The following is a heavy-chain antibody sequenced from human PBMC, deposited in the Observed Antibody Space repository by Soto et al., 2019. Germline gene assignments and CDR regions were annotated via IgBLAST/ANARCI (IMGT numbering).Heavy chain of an antibody. CDR1: GGSFIGYY. J-gene: IGHJ6*04. V-gene: IGHV4-34*01. CDR3: ERGRGKLTLDWLSRSYYYGRDV. D-gene: IGHD3-3*01. CDR2: INHSGSP. Sequence: PSETLSLTCAVYGGSFIGYYWSWIRQPPGKGLEWIGEINHSGSPNYNPSLKSRVTISVDTSKNQFSLRLSSVTDADTSVYYCERGRGKLTLDWLSRSYYYGRDVWGRGTTVTVAS.